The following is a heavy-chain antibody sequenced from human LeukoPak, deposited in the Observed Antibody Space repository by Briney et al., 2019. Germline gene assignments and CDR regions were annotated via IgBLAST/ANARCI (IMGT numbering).Heavy chain of an antibody. J-gene: IGHJ4*02. CDR3: ARVGISGSYYGY. CDR1: GFSFSTYG. CDR2: ISYDGINR. V-gene: IGHV3-30*03. Sequence: PGGSLRLSCAASGFSFSTYGMHWVRQVPGKGLEWVAVISYDGINRFYTDSVQGRFTISRDNSKSTLFLQMNSLRSEDTAVYYCARVGISGSYYGYWGQGTLVTVSS. D-gene: IGHD1-26*01.